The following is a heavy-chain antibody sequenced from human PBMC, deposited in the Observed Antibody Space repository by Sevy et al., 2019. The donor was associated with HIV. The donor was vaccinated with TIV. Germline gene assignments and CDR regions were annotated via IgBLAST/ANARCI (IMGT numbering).Heavy chain of an antibody. CDR2: ISSSSSAI. Sequence: GGSLRLSCAASGFTFSSYNMNWVRQAPGKGLEWVSYISSSSSAIYYADSVKGRFTISRDNAKNSLYWQMNSLRAEDTAVYYCARDGNGLFDYWGQGTLVTVSS. V-gene: IGHV3-48*01. CDR1: GFTFSSYN. CDR3: ARDGNGLFDY. D-gene: IGHD2-8*01. J-gene: IGHJ4*02.